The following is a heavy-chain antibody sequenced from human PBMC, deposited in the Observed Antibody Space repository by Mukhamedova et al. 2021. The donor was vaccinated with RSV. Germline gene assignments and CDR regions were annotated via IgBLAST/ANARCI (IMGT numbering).Heavy chain of an antibody. CDR2: ISGSGGST. J-gene: IGHJ6*04. D-gene: IGHD3-10*01. Sequence: AISGSGGSTYYADSVKGRFTISRDNSKNTLYLQMNSLRAEDTAVYYCAKDEGYGSGSYYNDISADVEVWGKGTTVTVSS. V-gene: IGHV3-23*01. CDR3: AKDEGYGSGSYYNDISADVEV.